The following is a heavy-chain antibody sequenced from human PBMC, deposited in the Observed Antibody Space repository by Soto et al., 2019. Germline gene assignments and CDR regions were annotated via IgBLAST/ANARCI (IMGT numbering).Heavy chain of an antibody. D-gene: IGHD2-2*01. CDR3: ARDCSTSCEAYYYYMDV. CDR1: GYTFTSYG. Sequence: GASVKVSCKASGYTFTSYGISWVRQAPGQGLEWMGWISAYNGNTNYAQKLQGRVTMTTDTSTSTAYMELRSLRSDDTAVYYCARDCSTSCEAYYYYMDVWGKGTTVTVSS. J-gene: IGHJ6*03. V-gene: IGHV1-18*01. CDR2: ISAYNGNT.